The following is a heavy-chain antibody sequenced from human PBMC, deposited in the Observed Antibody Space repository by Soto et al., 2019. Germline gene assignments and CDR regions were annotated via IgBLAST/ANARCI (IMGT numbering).Heavy chain of an antibody. CDR1: GFTFNNYA. D-gene: IGHD2-8*01. CDR2: ISDSGGTT. V-gene: IGHV3-23*01. J-gene: IGHJ3*01. Sequence: PGGSLRLSCAASGFTFNNYAMSWVRQGPGKGLEWVSIISDSGGTTYYADSVKGRFTISRDNSKNTLYLQMSSLRAEDTALYYCAKEQSRLWYAPDGYDFWGQGTMVTVSS. CDR3: AKEQSRLWYAPDGYDF.